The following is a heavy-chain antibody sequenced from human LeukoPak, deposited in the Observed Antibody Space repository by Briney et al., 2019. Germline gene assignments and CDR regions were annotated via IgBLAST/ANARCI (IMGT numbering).Heavy chain of an antibody. CDR2: IIPIFGTA. Sequence: SVKVSCKASGGTFSSYAISWVRLAPGQGLEWMGRIIPIFGTANYAQKFQGRVTITTDESTSTAYMELSSLRSEDTAVYYCAVGGYSYGTTFDYWGQGTLVTVSS. CDR3: AVGGYSYGTTFDY. J-gene: IGHJ4*02. D-gene: IGHD5-18*01. V-gene: IGHV1-69*05. CDR1: GGTFSSYA.